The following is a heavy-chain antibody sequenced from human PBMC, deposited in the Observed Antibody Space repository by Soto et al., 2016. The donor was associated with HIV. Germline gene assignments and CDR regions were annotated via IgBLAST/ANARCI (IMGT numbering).Heavy chain of an antibody. Sequence: VQLVESGGGVVQPGRSLRLSCAASGFTFSSYAMHWVRQAPGKGLEWVAVISYDGSNKYYADSVKGRFTISRDNSKNTLYLQMNSLRAEDTAVYYCARDRVVAATPSYYYYGMDVWGQGT. CDR3: ARDRVVAATPSYYYYGMDV. CDR1: GFTFSSYA. CDR2: ISYDGSNK. J-gene: IGHJ6*02. D-gene: IGHD2-15*01. V-gene: IGHV3-30*04.